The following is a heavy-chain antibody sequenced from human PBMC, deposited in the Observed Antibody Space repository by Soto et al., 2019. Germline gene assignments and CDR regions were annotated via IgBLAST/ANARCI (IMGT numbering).Heavy chain of an antibody. CDR2: INPSGGST. J-gene: IGHJ4*02. CDR3: ARVEYCGGDCYSSLFDY. Sequence: GASVKVSCKASGYTFTSYYMHWVRQAPGQGLEWMGIINPSGGSTSYAQKFQGRVTMTRDTSTSTVYMELSSLRSEDTAVYYCARVEYCGGDCYSSLFDYWGQGTLVTVSS. V-gene: IGHV1-46*01. D-gene: IGHD2-21*02. CDR1: GYTFTSYY.